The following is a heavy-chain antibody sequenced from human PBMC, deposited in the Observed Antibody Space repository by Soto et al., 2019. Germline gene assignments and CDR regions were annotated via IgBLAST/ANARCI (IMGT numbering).Heavy chain of an antibody. V-gene: IGHV3-23*01. CDR3: AKVGRYCSSTSCSSRSYFDY. Sequence: LRLSCAASGFTFDNYAMSWVRQAPGKGLEWVSTISGGGGTTNYAASVKGRFTISRDNSKNTLYLQMNTLRAEDTAVYYCAKVGRYCSSTSCSSRSYFDYWGQGTLVTVSS. CDR1: GFTFDNYA. J-gene: IGHJ4*02. CDR2: ISGGGGTT. D-gene: IGHD2-2*01.